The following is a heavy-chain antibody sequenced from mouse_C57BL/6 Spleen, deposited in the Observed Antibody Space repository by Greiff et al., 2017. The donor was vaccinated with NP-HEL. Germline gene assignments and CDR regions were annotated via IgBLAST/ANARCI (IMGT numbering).Heavy chain of an antibody. Sequence: DVKLVESGGGLVKPGGSLKLSCAASGFTFSSYAMSWVRQTPEKRLEWVATISDGGSYTYYPDNVKGRFTISRDNAKNNLYLQMSHLKSEDTAMYYCARAGYGLYFDYWGQGTTLTVSS. CDR1: GFTFSSYA. CDR3: ARAGYGLYFDY. J-gene: IGHJ2*01. D-gene: IGHD1-1*01. CDR2: ISDGGSYT. V-gene: IGHV5-4*03.